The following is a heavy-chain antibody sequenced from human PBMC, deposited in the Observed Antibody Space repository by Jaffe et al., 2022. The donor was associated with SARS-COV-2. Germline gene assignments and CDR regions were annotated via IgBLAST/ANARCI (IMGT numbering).Heavy chain of an antibody. J-gene: IGHJ2*01. CDR2: ISSSSSYT. V-gene: IGHV3-11*06. CDR1: GFTFSDYY. D-gene: IGHD7-27*01. Sequence: QVQLVESGGGLVKPGGSLRLSCAASGFTFSDYYMSWIRQAPGKGLEWVSYISSSSSYTNYADSVKGRFTISRDNAKNSLYLQMNSLRAEDTAVYYCARDPYLGSSRTAYYWYFDLWGRGTLVTVSS. CDR3: ARDPYLGSSRTAYYWYFDL.